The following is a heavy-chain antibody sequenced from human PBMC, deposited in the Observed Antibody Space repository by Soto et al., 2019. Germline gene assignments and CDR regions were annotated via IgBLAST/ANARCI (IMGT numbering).Heavy chain of an antibody. V-gene: IGHV1-18*01. CDR3: ARDCTGGSCFCIY. Sequence: QVQLVQSASEVKKRGASVKVSCKASGYTITNYASRWVRQAPEQGPEWMGWINTYNGNSNYAQKFQGRVTMTTDTSTNTAYMELRSLTSDDTAVYYCARDCTGGSCFCIYWGQGTLVTVSS. CDR2: INTYNGNS. D-gene: IGHD2-15*01. J-gene: IGHJ4*02. CDR1: GYTITNYA.